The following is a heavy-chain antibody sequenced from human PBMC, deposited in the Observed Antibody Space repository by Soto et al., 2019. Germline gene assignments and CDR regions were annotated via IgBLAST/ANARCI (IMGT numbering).Heavy chain of an antibody. CDR2: IYYSGST. Sequence: PSETLSLTCTVSGGSISSSSYYWGWIRQPPGKGLEWIGSIYYSGSTYYNPSLKSRVTISVDTSKNQFSLKLSSVTAADTAVYYCARAGLGDGSDYWGQGTLVTVSS. CDR1: GGSISSSSYY. D-gene: IGHD1-26*01. CDR3: ARAGLGDGSDY. J-gene: IGHJ4*02. V-gene: IGHV4-39*07.